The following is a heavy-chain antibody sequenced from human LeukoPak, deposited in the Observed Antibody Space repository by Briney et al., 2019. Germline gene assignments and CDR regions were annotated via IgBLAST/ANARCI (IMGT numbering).Heavy chain of an antibody. CDR2: IWYDGNTK. D-gene: IGHD6-19*01. V-gene: IGHV3-33*08. CDR3: TRGPPSSGWALDY. Sequence: PGGSLRLSCAASGFTFSSYAMSWVRQAPGKGLEWVAMIWYDGNTKHYAESVKGRFTISRDNSRDTVFLQMNSLRVEDTAVYYCTRGPPSSGWALDYWGQGALVRVSS. J-gene: IGHJ4*02. CDR1: GFTFSSYA.